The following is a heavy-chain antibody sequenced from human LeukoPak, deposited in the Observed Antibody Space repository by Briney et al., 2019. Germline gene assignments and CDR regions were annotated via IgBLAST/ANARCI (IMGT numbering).Heavy chain of an antibody. D-gene: IGHD3-16*02. V-gene: IGHV4-61*01. CDR1: GGSISSSSYY. Sequence: SETLSLTCTVSGGSISSSSYYWGWIRQPPGKGLEWIGYIYYSGSTNYNPSLKSRVTISVDTSKNQFSLKLSSVTAADTAVYYCARDGGSYLDYWGQGTLVTVSS. J-gene: IGHJ4*02. CDR2: IYYSGST. CDR3: ARDGGSYLDY.